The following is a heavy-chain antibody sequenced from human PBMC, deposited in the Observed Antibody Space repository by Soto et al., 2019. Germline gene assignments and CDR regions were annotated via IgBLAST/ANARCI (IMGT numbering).Heavy chain of an antibody. Sequence: EVQLLEPGGGLVQPGGSLRLSCAASGFTFSSYAMSWVRQAPGKGLEWVSAISGSGGSTYYADSVKGRFTISRDNSKNTLYLQMNSLRAEDTAVYYCAKDRDVSYYGSGRPFDIWGQGTMVTVSS. CDR2: ISGSGGST. CDR3: AKDRDVSYYGSGRPFDI. D-gene: IGHD3-10*01. J-gene: IGHJ3*02. CDR1: GFTFSSYA. V-gene: IGHV3-23*01.